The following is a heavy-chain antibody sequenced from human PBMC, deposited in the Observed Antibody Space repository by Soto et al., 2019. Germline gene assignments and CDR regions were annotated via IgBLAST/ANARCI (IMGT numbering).Heavy chain of an antibody. V-gene: IGHV3-23*01. Sequence: EVQLLESGGGLVQPGGSLRLSCAASGFTFSSYAMSWVRQAPGKGLEWVSAISGSGGSTYYADSVKGRFTISRDNSKNTLYLQMNSLRAEDTAVYYCAKDHPYYYDSSGYYYDYYYYGTDVWGQGTTVTVSS. CDR2: ISGSGGST. D-gene: IGHD3-22*01. CDR1: GFTFSSYA. J-gene: IGHJ6*02. CDR3: AKDHPYYYDSSGYYYDYYYYGTDV.